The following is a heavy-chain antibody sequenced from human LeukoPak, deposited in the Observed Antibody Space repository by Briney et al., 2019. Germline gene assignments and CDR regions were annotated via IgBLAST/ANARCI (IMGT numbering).Heavy chain of an antibody. CDR2: ISGSAGRT. CDR3: AKDGRRDFGSDYDSPRY. Sequence: GGSLRLSCAASGFTFSNYAMSWVRQAPGKGLEWVSGISGSAGRTYYADSVKGRFTISRDNSKNTVSLQMNSLRAEDTAVYYCAKDGRRDFGSDYDSPRYWGQGTLVTVSS. CDR1: GFTFSNYA. V-gene: IGHV3-23*01. J-gene: IGHJ4*02. D-gene: IGHD5-12*01.